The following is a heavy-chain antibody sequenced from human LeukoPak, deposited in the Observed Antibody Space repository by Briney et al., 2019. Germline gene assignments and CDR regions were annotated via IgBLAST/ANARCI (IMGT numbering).Heavy chain of an antibody. D-gene: IGHD3-10*01. CDR3: ASLPPSNMVRGVIRAYYYYYMDV. CDR1: GYSISSGYY. CDR2: IYHSGST. J-gene: IGHJ6*03. V-gene: IGHV4-38-2*02. Sequence: PSETLSLTCTVSGYSISSGYYWGWIRQPPGKGLEWIGSIYHSGSTYYNPSLKSRVTISVDTSKNQFSLKLSSVTAADTAVYYCASLPPSNMVRGVIRAYYYYYMDVWGKGTTVTISS.